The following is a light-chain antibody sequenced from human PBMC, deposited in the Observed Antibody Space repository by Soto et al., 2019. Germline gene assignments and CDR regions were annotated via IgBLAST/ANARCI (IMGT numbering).Light chain of an antibody. CDR2: AAS. Sequence: EILLTQSPGTLSLSPGERATLSCRASQSLTNNYLAWYQQKPGQAPRLLIYAASSRATGIPDRFSGSGSETDFTLTISRLEPEDFAVYYCQQYGSSLPVTFGGGTNVEI. V-gene: IGKV3-20*01. CDR1: QSLTNNY. J-gene: IGKJ4*01. CDR3: QQYGSSLPVT.